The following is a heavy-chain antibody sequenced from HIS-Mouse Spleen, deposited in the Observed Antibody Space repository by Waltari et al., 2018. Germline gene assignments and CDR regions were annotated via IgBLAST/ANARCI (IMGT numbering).Heavy chain of an antibody. D-gene: IGHD3-3*01. CDR2: IRAYKGNT. J-gene: IGHJ5*02. CDR3: ARSESRFLEWLDWFDP. CDR1: GYTFTSYG. V-gene: IGHV1-18*01. Sequence: QVQLVQSGAEGKKPGASVKVSCKASGYTFTSYGISWVRQAPGQGLEWMGWIRAYKGNTNYAQKLQGRVTMTTDTSTSTAYMELRSLRSDDTAVYYCARSESRFLEWLDWFDPWGQGTLVTVSS.